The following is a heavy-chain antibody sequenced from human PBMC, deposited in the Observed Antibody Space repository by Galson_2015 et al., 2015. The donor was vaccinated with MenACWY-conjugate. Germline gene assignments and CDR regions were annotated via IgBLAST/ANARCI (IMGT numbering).Heavy chain of an antibody. CDR2: ISGRNGNT. V-gene: IGHV1-18*01. Sequence: SVKVSCKASGYSFTDYSISWVRQAPGQGLEWMGWISGRNGNTKYAQIIQDRVTMTTDTSTTTAYMELRSLRFDDTAVYYCARHGLHIARTGMDVWGQGTTVTVSS. D-gene: IGHD2-21*01. CDR1: GYSFTDYS. J-gene: IGHJ6*02. CDR3: ARHGLHIARTGMDV.